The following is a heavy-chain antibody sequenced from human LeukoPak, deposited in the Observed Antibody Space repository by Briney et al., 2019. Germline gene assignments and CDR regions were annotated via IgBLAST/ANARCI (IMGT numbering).Heavy chain of an antibody. J-gene: IGHJ4*02. V-gene: IGHV4-39*01. CDR1: GGSISSSSYY. Sequence: NPSETLSLTCTVSGGSISSSSYYWGWIRQPPGKGLEWIGSIYYSGSTYYNPSLKSRVTISVDTSKNQFSLKLSSVTAADTAVYYCAGQSYYYDSSGYYFRVIDYWGQGTLVTVSS. CDR2: IYYSGST. D-gene: IGHD3-22*01. CDR3: AGQSYYYDSSGYYFRVIDY.